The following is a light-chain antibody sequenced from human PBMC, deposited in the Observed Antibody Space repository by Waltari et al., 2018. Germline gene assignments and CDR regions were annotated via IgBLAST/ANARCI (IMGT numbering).Light chain of an antibody. J-gene: IGLJ2*01. V-gene: IGLV10-54*01. Sequence: QAGLTQPPSVSKGLRQTATLTCTGNSNNVGNQGAAWLQQHQGHPPKLLSYRNNNRPSGISGRLSASRSGNTASLTITGLQPEDEADYYCSAWDSSLSAPVFGGGTKLTVL. CDR1: SNNVGNQG. CDR2: RNN. CDR3: SAWDSSLSAPV.